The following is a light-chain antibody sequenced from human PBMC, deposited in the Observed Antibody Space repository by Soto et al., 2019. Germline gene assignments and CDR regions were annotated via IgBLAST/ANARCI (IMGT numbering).Light chain of an antibody. J-gene: IGKJ1*01. Sequence: DLQMTQSPSSLSASVGDRVTITCRASQSISSHLNWYQQKPGKAPNLLIYVVSSLQSGVPSRFSGSGSGTDFTLTISSLQPEDFATYYCQQSYDTPPTFGQGTKVEIK. V-gene: IGKV1-39*01. CDR1: QSISSH. CDR2: VVS. CDR3: QQSYDTPPT.